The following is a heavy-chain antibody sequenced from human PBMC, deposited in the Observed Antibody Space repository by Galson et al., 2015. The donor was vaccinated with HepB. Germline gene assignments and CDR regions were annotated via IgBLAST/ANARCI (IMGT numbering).Heavy chain of an antibody. D-gene: IGHD2-8*02. V-gene: IGHV3-21*01. Sequence: SLRLSCAASGFTFSSYSMNWVRQAPGKGLEWVSSISSSSSYIYYADSVKGRFTISRDNAKNSLYLQMNSLRAEDTAVYYCARVLLRPDLVAKGYYYYGMDVWGQGTTVTVSS. CDR1: GFTFSSYS. CDR2: ISSSSSYI. CDR3: ARVLLRPDLVAKGYYYYGMDV. J-gene: IGHJ6*02.